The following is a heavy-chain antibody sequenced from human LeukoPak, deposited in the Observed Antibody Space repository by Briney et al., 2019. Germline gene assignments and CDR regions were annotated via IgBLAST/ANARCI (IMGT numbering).Heavy chain of an antibody. CDR2: MNPNSGNT. V-gene: IGHV1-8*03. J-gene: IGHJ6*03. CDR3: ARGGYYDFWSVYYYYMDV. Sequence: GASVKVSCKASGYTFTSYDINWVRQATGQGLEWMGWMNPNSGNTGYAQKFQGRVTITRNTSISTAYMELSSLRSEDTAVYYCARGGYYDFWSVYYYYMDVWGKGTTVTVSS. CDR1: GYTFTSYD. D-gene: IGHD3-3*01.